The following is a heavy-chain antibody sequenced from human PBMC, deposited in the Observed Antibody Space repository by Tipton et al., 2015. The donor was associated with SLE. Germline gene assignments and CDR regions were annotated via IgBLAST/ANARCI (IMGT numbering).Heavy chain of an antibody. CDR3: ARSAYSSSPGYFDY. D-gene: IGHD6-6*01. V-gene: IGHV3-49*04. CDR2: IRSKAYGGTT. J-gene: IGHJ4*02. Sequence: SLRLSCTASGFTFGDYAMSWVRQAPGKGLEWVGFIRSKAYGGTTEYAASVKGRFTISRDDSKSIAYLQMNSLKTEDTAVYYCARSAYSSSPGYFDYWGQGTLVTVSS. CDR1: GFTFGDYA.